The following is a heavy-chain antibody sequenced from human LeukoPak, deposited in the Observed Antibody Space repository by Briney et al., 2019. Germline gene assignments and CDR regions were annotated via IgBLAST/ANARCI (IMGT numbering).Heavy chain of an antibody. J-gene: IGHJ4*02. Sequence: PGGSLRLSCAASGFTFSSYSVSWVRQAPGKGLEWVSATSSSDAGTYHADSVRGRFTISRDNSKNTLYLQMNSLRVEDAAVYYCARVKTTVTTVRSRNYFDYWGQGTLVTVSS. CDR3: ARVKTTVTTVRSRNYFDY. CDR2: TSSSDAGT. V-gene: IGHV3-23*01. D-gene: IGHD4-17*01. CDR1: GFTFSSYS.